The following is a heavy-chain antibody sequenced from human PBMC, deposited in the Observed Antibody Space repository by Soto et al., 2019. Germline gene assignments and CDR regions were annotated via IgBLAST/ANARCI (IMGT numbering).Heavy chain of an antibody. CDR1: GDSISSSTYF. CDR2: IYYSGST. V-gene: IGHV4-39*02. D-gene: IGHD3-22*01. Sequence: SSETLSLTCTVSGDSISSSTYFWGWVRQPPGKGLEWIGSIYYSGSTYYNPSLKSRVTISVDTSKNHFSLKLSSVTAADTAVYYCASRGDSSGYYRHNWFDPWGQGILVT. J-gene: IGHJ5*02. CDR3: ASRGDSSGYYRHNWFDP.